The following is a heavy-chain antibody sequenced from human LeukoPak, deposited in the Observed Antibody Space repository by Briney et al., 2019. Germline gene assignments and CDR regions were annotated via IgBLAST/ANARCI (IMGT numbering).Heavy chain of an antibody. CDR1: GFTLSRFA. J-gene: IGHJ6*03. CDR3: VRNPDDPSYFYYMDV. Sequence: GGSLRLSCAASGFTLSRFAMHWVRQAPGKGLEWVALISYDGGKKWYADSVKGRFSISRDNSKNTLSLQMNSLRAEDTAVYYCVRNPDDPSYFYYMDVWGNATTVTVSS. V-gene: IGHV3-30*01. CDR2: ISYDGGKK.